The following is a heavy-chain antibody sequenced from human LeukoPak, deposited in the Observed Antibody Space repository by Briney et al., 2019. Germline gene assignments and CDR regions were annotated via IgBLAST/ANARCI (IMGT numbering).Heavy chain of an antibody. CDR2: IKQDGSEK. V-gene: IGHV3-7*01. CDR3: AREGYGPLDF. J-gene: IGHJ4*02. D-gene: IGHD4-17*01. Sequence: GGSLRLSCAASGLTLSSYWMSWVHQAPGKGLEWVANIKQDGSEKYYVDSVEGRFTISRDNAKNSLYLQMNSLRAEDTAVYYCAREGYGPLDFWGQGTLVTVSS. CDR1: GLTLSSYW.